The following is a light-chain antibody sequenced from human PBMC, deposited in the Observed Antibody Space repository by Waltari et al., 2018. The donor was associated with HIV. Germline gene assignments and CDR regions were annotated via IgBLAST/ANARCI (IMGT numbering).Light chain of an antibody. Sequence: QSALTQPRSVSGSPGQSVTISCTGTSSDVGGYDSVSWYLQHPGKVPKLIIYEVISRPAGVPVRFSGSKSGNTASLTISGLQTEDEADYFCCSYAGTYAYVLFGGGTKLTVL. J-gene: IGLJ3*02. CDR2: EVI. V-gene: IGLV2-11*01. CDR3: CSYAGTYAYVL. CDR1: SSDVGGYDS.